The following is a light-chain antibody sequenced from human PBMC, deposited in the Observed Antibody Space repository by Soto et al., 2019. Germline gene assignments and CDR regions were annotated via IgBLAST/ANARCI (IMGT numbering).Light chain of an antibody. CDR1: QTISSW. Sequence: DIQMTQSPSTLSGSVGDRVTITCRASQTISSWLAWYQQKPGKAPKLLIYKASSLESGVPSRFSGSGSGTEFTLTINSLQPDDFATYYCQQYHIYSGTFGQGTKG. J-gene: IGKJ1*01. CDR3: QQYHIYSGT. CDR2: KAS. V-gene: IGKV1-5*03.